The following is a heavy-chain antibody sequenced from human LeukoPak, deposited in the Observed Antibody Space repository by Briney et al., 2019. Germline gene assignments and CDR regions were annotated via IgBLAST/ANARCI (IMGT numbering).Heavy chain of an antibody. CDR1: GGSIKSHF. J-gene: IGHJ6*03. CDR3: ARGDCSSTICYSPMDV. Sequence: SETLSLTCTVSGGSIKSHFWSWVRQPPGKRLEWIGYIFHSGNTNYNPSLKSRVTISLDTSKNQFSLSLTSVTAADTALYYCARGDCSSTICYSPMDVWGKGTTVTVSS. D-gene: IGHD2-2*01. CDR2: IFHSGNT. V-gene: IGHV4-59*08.